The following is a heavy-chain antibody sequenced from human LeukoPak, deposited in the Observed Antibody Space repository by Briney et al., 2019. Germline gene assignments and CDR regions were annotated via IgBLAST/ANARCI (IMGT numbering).Heavy chain of an antibody. J-gene: IGHJ4*02. V-gene: IGHV1-24*01. Sequence: ASVKVSCKVSGYTLTELSMHWVRQAPGKGLEWMGGFDPEDGETIYAQKFQGRVTMTEDTSTDTAYMELSSLRSEDTAVYYCATDPGRGFSSLAYCGGDCYLGSDYWGQGTLVTVSS. CDR3: ATDPGRGFSSLAYCGGDCYLGSDY. CDR1: GYTLTELS. CDR2: FDPEDGET. D-gene: IGHD2-21*02.